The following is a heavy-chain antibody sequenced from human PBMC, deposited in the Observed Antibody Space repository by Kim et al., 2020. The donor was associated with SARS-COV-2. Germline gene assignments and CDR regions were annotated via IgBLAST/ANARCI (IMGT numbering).Heavy chain of an antibody. V-gene: IGHV3-23*01. D-gene: IGHD6-13*01. J-gene: IGHJ4*02. Sequence: SSKGRFTISRDNSKNMLNLKENGLRAEDTAVYYCAQDLRTAARYYFDYWGQGTLVTVSS. CDR3: AQDLRTAARYYFDY.